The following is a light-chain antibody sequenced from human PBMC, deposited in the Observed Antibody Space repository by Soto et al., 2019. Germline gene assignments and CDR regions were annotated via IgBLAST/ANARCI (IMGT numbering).Light chain of an antibody. J-gene: IGKJ3*01. CDR1: QNLVAY. Sequence: ILLTQSPATLYLSPGDRATLSCMSSQNLVAYLAWYQHKPCQAPRLLIYDASKRATGIPARFSGSRSGTDLTLTIGTETPEDFAVYYCYKRSHCPSPFSFGPGIKLDI. V-gene: IGKV3-11*01. CDR3: YKRSHCPSPFS. CDR2: DAS.